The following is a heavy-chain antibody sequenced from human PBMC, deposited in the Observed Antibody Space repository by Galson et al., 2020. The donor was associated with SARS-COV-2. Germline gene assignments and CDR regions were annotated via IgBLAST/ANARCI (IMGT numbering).Heavy chain of an antibody. CDR1: GFTVSSTY. CDR3: ASTFDSSGATDR. J-gene: IGHJ5*02. Sequence: GGSLRLSCAASGFTVSSTYMSWVRQAPGKGLEWVSVIYSGGSTYYADSVKGRFTISRDNSKNTLYLQMNSLRAEDTAVYYCASTFDSSGATDRWGQGTLVTVSS. D-gene: IGHD3-22*01. V-gene: IGHV3-53*01. CDR2: IYSGGST.